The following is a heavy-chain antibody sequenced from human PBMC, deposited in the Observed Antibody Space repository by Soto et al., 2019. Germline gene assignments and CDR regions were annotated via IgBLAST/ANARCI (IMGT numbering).Heavy chain of an antibody. CDR2: LDAGDTT. CDR1: GFTFSRHA. D-gene: IGHD3-16*02. Sequence: EVQLLESGGNLVQPGGSLRLSCAASGFTFSRHAMSWVRQAPGEGLEWVSTLDAGDTTYYSDSVTGRFTISRDNARNTMSLQMNSLRVEDTAVYYCAKDPRAYRTHMGYFSDHWGQGTLVTVSS. CDR3: AKDPRAYRTHMGYFSDH. J-gene: IGHJ4*02. V-gene: IGHV3-23*01.